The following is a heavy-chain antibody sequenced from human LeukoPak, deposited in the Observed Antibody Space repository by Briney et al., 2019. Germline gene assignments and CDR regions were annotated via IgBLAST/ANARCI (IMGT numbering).Heavy chain of an antibody. J-gene: IGHJ4*02. CDR3: ASAHTAMVLDY. V-gene: IGHV4-59*01. CDR1: GGSISSYY. D-gene: IGHD5-18*01. CDR2: IYYSGST. Sequence: SETLSLTCTVSGGSISSYYWSLIRQPPGKGLEWIGYIYYSGSTNYNPSLKSRVTISVDTSKNQFSLKLSSVTAADTAVYYCASAHTAMVLDYWGQGTLVTVSS.